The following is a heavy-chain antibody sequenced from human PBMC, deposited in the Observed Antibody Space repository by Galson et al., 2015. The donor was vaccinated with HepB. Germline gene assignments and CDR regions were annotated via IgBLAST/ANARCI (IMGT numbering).Heavy chain of an antibody. J-gene: IGHJ4*02. CDR3: ARDWDYYGSGSSFFDY. V-gene: IGHV1-18*01. Sequence: SVKVSCKASGYIFTRYGISWVRQAPGQGLEWMGWISAYNGNTNSAQKVQGRLTMTTDTSTDTAYMELRSLRSDDTAVYFCARDWDYYGSGSSFFDYWGQGTMVTVAS. D-gene: IGHD3-10*01. CDR2: ISAYNGNT. CDR1: GYIFTRYG.